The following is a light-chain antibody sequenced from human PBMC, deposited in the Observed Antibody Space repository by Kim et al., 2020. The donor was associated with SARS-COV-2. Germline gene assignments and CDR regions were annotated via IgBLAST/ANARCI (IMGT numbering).Light chain of an antibody. CDR2: AAS. V-gene: IGKV1-39*01. CDR3: QQSYSTPNT. CDR1: QSISSY. J-gene: IGKJ2*01. Sequence: ASVGDRVTITGRASQSISSYLNWYQQKPGKAPKLLIYAASSLQSGVPARFSGSGSGTDFTLTISSLQPEDFATYYCQQSYSTPNTCGQGTKLEI.